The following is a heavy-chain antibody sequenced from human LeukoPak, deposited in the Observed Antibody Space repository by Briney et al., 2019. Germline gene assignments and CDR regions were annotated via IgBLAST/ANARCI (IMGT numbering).Heavy chain of an antibody. D-gene: IGHD2-8*02. CDR1: GGTFSSYA. V-gene: IGHV1-69*05. Sequence: GASVKVSCKASGGTFSSYAISWVRQAPGQGLEWMGGIIPIFGTANYAQKFQGRVTITTDESTSTAYMELSSLRSEDTAVYYCARALGYLTGFGREYYFDYWGQGTLVTVSS. CDR2: IIPIFGTA. CDR3: ARALGYLTGFGREYYFDY. J-gene: IGHJ4*02.